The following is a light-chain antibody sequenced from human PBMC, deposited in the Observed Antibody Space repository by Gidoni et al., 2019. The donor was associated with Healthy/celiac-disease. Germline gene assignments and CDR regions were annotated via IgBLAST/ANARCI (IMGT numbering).Light chain of an antibody. CDR3: SSYTSSSTGV. J-gene: IGLJ3*02. CDR2: EVS. CDR1: SIDVGGYNY. Sequence: QSALTHPSSVSGSPAQSITTSCTGTSIDVGGYNYVSWYQQHPGKAPKPMIYEVSNRPSGVPDRFSGSKSGNTASLTISGLQAEDEADYYCSSYTSSSTGVFGGGTKLTVL. V-gene: IGLV2-14*01.